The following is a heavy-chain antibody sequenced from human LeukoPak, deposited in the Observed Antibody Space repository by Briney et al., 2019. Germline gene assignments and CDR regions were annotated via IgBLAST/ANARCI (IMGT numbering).Heavy chain of an antibody. V-gene: IGHV4-59*11. D-gene: IGHD5-24*01. CDR1: GDSIRSHY. CDR2: IYNSATT. CDR3: ARGGEGYNDDAFEV. J-gene: IGHJ3*01. Sequence: SENLSLTCTVSGDSIRSHYCAWIRQPPGKGLEWIGHIYNSATTDYNPSFKSRVTISLDTSKKQFSLKMTSVTALDSAVYYCARGGEGYNDDAFEVWGLGTAVTVSS.